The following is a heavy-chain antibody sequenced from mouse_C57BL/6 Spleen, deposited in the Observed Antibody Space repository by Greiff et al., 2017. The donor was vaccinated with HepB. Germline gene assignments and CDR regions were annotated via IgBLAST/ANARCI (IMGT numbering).Heavy chain of an antibody. D-gene: IGHD2-4*01. CDR3: ARQGLRDFDY. CDR1: GYTFTDYY. CDR2: INPNNGGT. Sequence: VQLKQSGPELVKPGASVKISCKASGYTFTDYYMNWVKQSHGKSLEWIGDINPNNGGTSYNQKFKGKATLTVDKSSSTAYMELRSLTSEDSAVYYCARQGLRDFDYWGQGTTLTVSS. J-gene: IGHJ2*01. V-gene: IGHV1-26*01.